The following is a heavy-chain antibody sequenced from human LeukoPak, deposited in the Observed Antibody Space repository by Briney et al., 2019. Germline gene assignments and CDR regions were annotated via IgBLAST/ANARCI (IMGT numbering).Heavy chain of an antibody. CDR1: GGSIGSNIW. D-gene: IGHD2-15*01. J-gene: IGHJ4*02. CDR3: ASPSGASTW. CDR2: IYHSGNT. Sequence: PSETLSLTCAVFGGSIGSNIWWSWVRQPPGKGLEWTGEIYHSGNTNYNPSLKSRVTISVDKSKNQFSLTLSSVTAADTAVYYCASPSGASTWWGQGTLVTVSS. V-gene: IGHV4-4*02.